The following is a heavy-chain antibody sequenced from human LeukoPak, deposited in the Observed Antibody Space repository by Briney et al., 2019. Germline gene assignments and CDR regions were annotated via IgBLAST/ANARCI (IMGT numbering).Heavy chain of an antibody. J-gene: IGHJ3*02. CDR2: IYSGGIT. CDR3: ARNMDDFWSGSNDAFDI. V-gene: IGHV3-66*01. D-gene: IGHD3-3*01. CDR1: GFTVSSNY. Sequence: GGSLRLSCAASGFTVSSNYMSWLRQAPAKGLEWVSFIYSGGITYYADSVKGRFTLSRDNSKNTLYLQMNSLRAEDTAVYYCARNMDDFWSGSNDAFDIWGQGTMVTVSS.